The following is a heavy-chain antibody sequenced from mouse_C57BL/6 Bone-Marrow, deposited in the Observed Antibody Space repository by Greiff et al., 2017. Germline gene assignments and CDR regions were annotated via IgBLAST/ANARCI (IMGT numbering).Heavy chain of an antibody. CDR1: GFTFSSYA. Sequence: EVKLVESGGGLVKPGGSLKLSCAASGFTFSSYAMSWVRQTPEKRLEWVATISDGGSYTYYPDNVKGRFTISRDNAKNNLYLQMSHLKSEDTAMYYCARWYYGSSYYAMDYWGQGTSVTVSS. CDR2: ISDGGSYT. V-gene: IGHV5-4*03. D-gene: IGHD1-1*01. J-gene: IGHJ4*01. CDR3: ARWYYGSSYYAMDY.